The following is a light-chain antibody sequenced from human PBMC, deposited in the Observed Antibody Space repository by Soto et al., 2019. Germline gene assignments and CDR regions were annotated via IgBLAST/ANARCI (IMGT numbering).Light chain of an antibody. J-gene: IGKJ5*01. V-gene: IGKV1-39*01. CDR3: QQSYSTPFIT. Sequence: DIQMTQSPSSLSASVGDRVTITCQASQSISSYLNWYQQKPGKAPKLLIYAASSLQSGVPSRFSGSGSGTDFTLTISSLQPEDFATYYCQQSYSTPFITFGQGTRLEIK. CDR2: AAS. CDR1: QSISSY.